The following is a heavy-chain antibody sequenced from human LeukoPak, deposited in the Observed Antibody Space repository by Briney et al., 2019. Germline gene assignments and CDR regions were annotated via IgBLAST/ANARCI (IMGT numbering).Heavy chain of an antibody. J-gene: IGHJ6*02. D-gene: IGHD3-3*01. CDR3: ARVEEGMDV. CDR1: GYSISSGYY. V-gene: IGHV4-38-2*02. Sequence: SETLSLTCTVSGYSISSGYYWGWIRQPPGKGLEWIGSIYHSGSTYYNPPLKSRVTISVDTSKNQFSLKLSSVTAADTAVYYCARVEEGMDVWGQGTTVTVSS. CDR2: IYHSGST.